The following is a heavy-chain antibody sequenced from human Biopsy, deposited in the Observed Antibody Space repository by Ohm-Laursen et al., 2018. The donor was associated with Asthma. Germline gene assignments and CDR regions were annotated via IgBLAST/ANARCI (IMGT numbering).Heavy chain of an antibody. CDR1: YGSITSGGYY. CDR2: IYYSGST. V-gene: IGHV4-31*03. J-gene: IGHJ4*02. D-gene: IGHD3-22*01. CDR3: ARAQDYYDSRGYYRSFDY. Sequence: SQTLSLTCPVSYGSITSGGYYWTWIRQHPGKGLEWIGFIYYSGSTYYNPSLKSRVSISIDTSKNQFSLKLSSVTAADTAVYYCARAQDYYDSRGYYRSFDYWSQGTLVTVSS.